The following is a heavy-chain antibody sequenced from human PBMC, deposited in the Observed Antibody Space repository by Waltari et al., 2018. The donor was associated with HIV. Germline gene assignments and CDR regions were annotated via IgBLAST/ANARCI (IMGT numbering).Heavy chain of an antibody. CDR3: ARAGRDGKLPPDY. Sequence: EVQLVESGGGSVQPGGSLRLSCVASGFTFNNYWMHWVRQVPGKGLVWVSRINSDGSSTSYADSVKGRFTISRDNAKNTVYLQMNSLRVEDTAVYYCARAGRDGKLPPDYWGQGTLVTVSS. CDR1: GFTFNNYW. CDR2: INSDGSST. J-gene: IGHJ4*02. V-gene: IGHV3-74*01. D-gene: IGHD1-26*01.